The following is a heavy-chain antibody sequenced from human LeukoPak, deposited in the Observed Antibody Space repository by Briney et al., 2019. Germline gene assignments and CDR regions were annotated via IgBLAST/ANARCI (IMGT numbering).Heavy chain of an antibody. D-gene: IGHD5-18*01. CDR2: ISYDGSNK. CDR1: GFTFSSYG. Sequence: PGRSLRLSCAASGFTFSSYGMDWIRQAPGKGLEWVAVISYDGSNKYYADSVKGRFSISRDNSKNTLSLQMNSLRREDTAVHYCARDLLGYSYDAYYFDFWGQGTLVTVSS. J-gene: IGHJ4*02. V-gene: IGHV3-30*03. CDR3: ARDLLGYSYDAYYFDF.